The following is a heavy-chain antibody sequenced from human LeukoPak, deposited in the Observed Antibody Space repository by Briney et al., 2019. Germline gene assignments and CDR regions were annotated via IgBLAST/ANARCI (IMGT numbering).Heavy chain of an antibody. CDR1: GFTVSSNY. J-gene: IGHJ4*02. V-gene: IGHV3-53*04. CDR2: VYTGGST. CDR3: ASQSGAWDGGFDY. D-gene: IGHD1-26*01. Sequence: GGSLRLSCAASGFTVSSNYMSWVRQAPGKGLEWVSVVYTGGSTYYADSVKGRFTISRHNSRNTLYLQMNNLTTEDTAVYYCASQSGAWDGGFDYWGQGTLVTVSS.